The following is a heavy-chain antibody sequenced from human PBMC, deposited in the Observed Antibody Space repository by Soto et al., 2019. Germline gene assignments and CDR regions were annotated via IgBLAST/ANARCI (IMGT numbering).Heavy chain of an antibody. CDR2: ISYDGNNK. J-gene: IGHJ4*02. CDR3: ARDYSSGWCLDY. V-gene: IGHV3-30-3*01. CDR1: GFPFSAEA. D-gene: IGHD6-13*01. Sequence: QVQLVESGGGVVQPGNSLRLSCAGSGFPFSAEAMHWVRQAPGKGLEWVAAISYDGNNKHHADSVKGRFTVSRDNSKNTLYLQINSLRPEDTAVYYCARDYSSGWCLDYWGQGSLVTVSS.